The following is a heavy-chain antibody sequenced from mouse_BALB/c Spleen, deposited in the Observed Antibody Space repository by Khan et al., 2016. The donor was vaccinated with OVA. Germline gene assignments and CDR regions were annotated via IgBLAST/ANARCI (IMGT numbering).Heavy chain of an antibody. Sequence: VQLKESGPELMKPGASVKISCKASGYSFTSYYIHWVMQSRGQSLEWIGYVDPFSTVTTYNQKFKGKATLTVDKSYSTAYIHLSHLTSEASAIYYCTRHGYVAWFTYWGQGNLVTGSA. J-gene: IGHJ3*01. CDR1: GYSFTSYY. V-gene: IGHV1-31*01. D-gene: IGHD2-2*01. CDR3: TRHGYVAWFTY. CDR2: VDPFSTVT.